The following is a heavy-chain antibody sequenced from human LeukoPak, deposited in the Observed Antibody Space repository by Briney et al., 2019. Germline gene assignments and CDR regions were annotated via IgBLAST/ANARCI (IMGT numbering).Heavy chain of an antibody. D-gene: IGHD5-18*01. CDR3: AKPSVDTSMVDSHFDS. CDR1: GFTFNTYA. CDR2: ISGSGGST. J-gene: IGHJ4*02. Sequence: GGSLRLSCAASGFTFNTYAMSWVRQAPGKGLEWVSGISGSGGSTFYADSVKGRFTISRGNSKNTLYVQMKSLRAEDTAVYYCAKPSVDTSMVDSHFDSWGQGTRVTVSS. V-gene: IGHV3-23*01.